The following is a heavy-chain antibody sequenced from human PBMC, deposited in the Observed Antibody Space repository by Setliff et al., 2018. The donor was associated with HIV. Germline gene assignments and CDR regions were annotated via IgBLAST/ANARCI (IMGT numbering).Heavy chain of an antibody. CDR1: GGSIVRYY. V-gene: IGHV4-59*08. J-gene: IGHJ6*03. D-gene: IGHD6-6*01. CDR3: ARGGGTSSPIDYHYYIDV. Sequence: SETLSLTCTVSGGSIVRYYWTWIRQPPGKGLEWIGYIYYSGSTNYNPSLKSRVIISVDTSKMQFSLKLRSVTAADTAVYYCARGGGTSSPIDYHYYIDVWGKGTTVTVSS. CDR2: IYYSGST.